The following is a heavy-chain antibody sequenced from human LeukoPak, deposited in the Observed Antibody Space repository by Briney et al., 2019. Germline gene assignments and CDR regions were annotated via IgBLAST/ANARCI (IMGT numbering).Heavy chain of an antibody. CDR2: ISTYNGNT. V-gene: IGHV1-18*01. CDR1: GYTFTSYG. J-gene: IGHJ4*02. Sequence: GASVKVSCKASGYTFTSYGISWVRQAPGQGLEWIGWISTYNGNTNYAQKLQGRVTMTTDTSTSTAYMELRSLRSDDTAVYYCARDYSSGWPNFDCWGQGTLVTVSS. D-gene: IGHD6-19*01. CDR3: ARDYSSGWPNFDC.